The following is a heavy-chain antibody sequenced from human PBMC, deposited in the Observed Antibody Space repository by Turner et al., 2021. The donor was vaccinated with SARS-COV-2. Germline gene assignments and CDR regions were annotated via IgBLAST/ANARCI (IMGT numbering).Heavy chain of an antibody. V-gene: IGHV3-30*04. CDR2: ISYDGSNK. D-gene: IGHD3-16*01. Sequence: VQLVESGGGLVKPGGSLRLSCAASGFTFSSYAMHWVRQAPGKWLEWVAVISYDGSNKYYADSVKGRFTISRDNSKNTLYLQMNSLRADDTTIYYCARGLGGGYYYGMDVWGQGTTVSVSS. J-gene: IGHJ6*02. CDR1: GFTFSSYA. CDR3: ARGLGGGYYYGMDV.